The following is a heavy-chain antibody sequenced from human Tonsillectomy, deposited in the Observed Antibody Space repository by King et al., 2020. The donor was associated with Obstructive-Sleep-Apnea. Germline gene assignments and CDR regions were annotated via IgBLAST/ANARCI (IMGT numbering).Heavy chain of an antibody. D-gene: IGHD2-2*01. J-gene: IGHJ3*01. CDR3: ARVGGFCRTSSCAWDV. V-gene: IGHV1-69*18. CDR1: GGNFRRDA. Sequence: VQLVESGAEVKKPGSSVKVSCKASGGNFRRDAITWVRQAPGQGLEWMGNIIPSFGRANTAQKFQGRVTITADDSTSTVDMELSNLRAEDTAVYYCARVGGFCRTSSCAWDVWGQGTMVAVSS. CDR2: IIPSFGRA.